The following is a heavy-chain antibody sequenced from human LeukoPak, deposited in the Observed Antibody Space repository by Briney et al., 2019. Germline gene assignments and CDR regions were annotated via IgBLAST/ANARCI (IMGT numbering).Heavy chain of an antibody. Sequence: GESLKISCRGSGYRFTSYWLGWARQMPGKGLEGMGNIYSGDSDTRYSPSFQGQVTISADKSISTAYLQWSSLKASDTAMYYCARQDDSSGYPDAFDIWGQGTMVTVSS. V-gene: IGHV5-51*01. J-gene: IGHJ3*02. D-gene: IGHD3-22*01. CDR3: ARQDDSSGYPDAFDI. CDR1: GYRFTSYW. CDR2: IYSGDSDT.